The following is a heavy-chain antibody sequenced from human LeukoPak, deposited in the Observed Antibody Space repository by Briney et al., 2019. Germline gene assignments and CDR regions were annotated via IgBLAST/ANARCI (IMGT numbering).Heavy chain of an antibody. Sequence: GASVKVSCKASGYTFTSYGISWVRQAPGQGLEWMGWISAYNGNTNYAQKLQGRVTMTTDTSTSTAYMELRSLRSDDTAVYYCARDRRLLWFGELSYYYGMDVWGQGTTVTVSS. D-gene: IGHD3-10*01. J-gene: IGHJ6*02. V-gene: IGHV1-18*01. CDR3: ARDRRLLWFGELSYYYGMDV. CDR2: ISAYNGNT. CDR1: GYTFTSYG.